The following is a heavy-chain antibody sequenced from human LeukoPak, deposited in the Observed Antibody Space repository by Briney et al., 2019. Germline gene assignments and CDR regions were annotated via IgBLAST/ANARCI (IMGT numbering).Heavy chain of an antibody. CDR1: GYTFTRYN. J-gene: IGHJ4*02. D-gene: IGHD2-15*01. CDR3: GRRRIDCSDTGCYVDY. Sequence: ASVKVSCKASGYTFTRYNIHWMRQAPGQGLEWMGWMNPNRGDTSYAQKFQGRVTMTRDTPINTAYMELSGLTSDDTAVYYCGRRRIDCSDTGCYVDYWGQGTLVTVSS. CDR2: MNPNRGDT. V-gene: IGHV1-2*02.